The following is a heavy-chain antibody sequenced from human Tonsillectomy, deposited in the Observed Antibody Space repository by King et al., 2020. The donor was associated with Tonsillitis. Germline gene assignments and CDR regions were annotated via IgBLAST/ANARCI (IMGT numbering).Heavy chain of an antibody. Sequence: VQLVESGGGVVQPGRSLRLSCAASGFTFSSYGMHWVRQAPGKGLEWVTVISYDGSNKYYADSVKGRFTMSRDNSKNTLYLQMNSLRAEDTAVYYCARDSVRSAPLGYGSSWGSYFDYWGQGTLVTVSS. CDR1: GFTFSSYG. V-gene: IGHV3-30*03. J-gene: IGHJ4*02. CDR3: ARDSVRSAPLGYGSSWGSYFDY. CDR2: ISYDGSNK. D-gene: IGHD6-13*01.